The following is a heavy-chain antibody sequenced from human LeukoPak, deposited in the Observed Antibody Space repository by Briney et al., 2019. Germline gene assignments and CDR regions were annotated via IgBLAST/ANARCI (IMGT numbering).Heavy chain of an antibody. J-gene: IGHJ4*02. CDR3: ARGAILGGYNLIDD. CDR2: ILSDGSLE. Sequence: GRSLRLSCAASGFNFGTYAMHWVRQAPGKGLEWVAVILSDGSLENSANSVRGRFIISRGNSKKTLFLQMNRLRIEDTAVYYCARGAILGGYNLIDDWGQGTLVTVSS. V-gene: IGHV3-30*04. CDR1: GFNFGTYA. D-gene: IGHD1-26*01.